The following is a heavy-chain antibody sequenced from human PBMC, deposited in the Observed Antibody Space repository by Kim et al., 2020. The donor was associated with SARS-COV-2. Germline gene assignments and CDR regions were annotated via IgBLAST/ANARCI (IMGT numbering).Heavy chain of an antibody. Sequence: GESLRLSCTASGFTFSSYAMTWVRQAPGKGLEWVSSVFANGVGANYADSVKGRFTISKDNSKNTLYLQLDSLRVEDTAVYYCTRVPPGTWWFDSWGQGTLVTVSS. J-gene: IGHJ5*01. D-gene: IGHD6-13*01. V-gene: IGHV3-23*01. CDR2: VFANGVGA. CDR3: TRVPPGTWWFDS. CDR1: GFTFSSYA.